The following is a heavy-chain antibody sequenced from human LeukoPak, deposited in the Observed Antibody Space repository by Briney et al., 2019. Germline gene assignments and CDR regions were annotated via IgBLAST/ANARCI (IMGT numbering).Heavy chain of an antibody. J-gene: IGHJ4*02. V-gene: IGHV3-23*01. D-gene: IGHD3-9*01. CDR1: GFTFSSYA. Sequence: VGSLRLSCAASGFTFSSYAMSWVRQAPGKGLEWVSAISGSGGSTYYADSVKGRFTISRDNSKNTLYLQMNSLRAEDTAVYYCAKVRYFDWFVFDYWGQGTLVTVSS. CDR3: AKVRYFDWFVFDY. CDR2: ISGSGGST.